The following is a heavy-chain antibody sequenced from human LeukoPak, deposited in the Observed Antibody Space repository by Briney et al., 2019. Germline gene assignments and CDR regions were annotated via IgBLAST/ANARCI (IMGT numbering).Heavy chain of an antibody. CDR2: INPDGRTK. Sequence: GGSLRLSCVASGFTFSSSWVSWVRQAPGEGLEFVANINPDGRTKNYVDSVKGRFIISRDSAKSSLDLQMSSLRAEDTALYFCARDPGYSAFDIWGQGTMVTVSS. CDR3: ARDPGYSAFDI. V-gene: IGHV3-7*03. J-gene: IGHJ3*02. D-gene: IGHD5-12*01. CDR1: GFTFSSSW.